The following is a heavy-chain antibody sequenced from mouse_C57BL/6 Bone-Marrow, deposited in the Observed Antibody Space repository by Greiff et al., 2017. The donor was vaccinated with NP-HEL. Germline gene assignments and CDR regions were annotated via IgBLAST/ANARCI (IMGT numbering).Heavy chain of an antibody. V-gene: IGHV5-6*01. J-gene: IGHJ2*01. CDR2: ISSGGSYT. Sequence: EVQGVESGGDLVKPGGSLKLSCAASGFTFSSYGMSWVRQTPDKRLEWVATISSGGSYTYYPDSVKGRFTISRDNAKNTLYLQMSSLKSEDTAMYYCALLLSGYFDYWGQGTTLTVSS. D-gene: IGHD2-10*01. CDR1: GFTFSSYG. CDR3: ALLLSGYFDY.